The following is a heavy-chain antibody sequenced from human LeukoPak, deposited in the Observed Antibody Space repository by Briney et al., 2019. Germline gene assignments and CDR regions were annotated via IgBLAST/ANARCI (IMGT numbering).Heavy chain of an antibody. CDR2: IIPIFGTA. CDR3: ARSITLIVVDKAGLDY. D-gene: IGHD3-22*01. Sequence: SVKVSCKASGGTFSSYAISWVRQAPGQGLEWMGGIIPIFGTANYAQKFQGRVTITADESTSTAYMELSSLRSEDTAVYYCARSITLIVVDKAGLDYWGQGTLVTVSS. CDR1: GGTFSSYA. J-gene: IGHJ4*02. V-gene: IGHV1-69*13.